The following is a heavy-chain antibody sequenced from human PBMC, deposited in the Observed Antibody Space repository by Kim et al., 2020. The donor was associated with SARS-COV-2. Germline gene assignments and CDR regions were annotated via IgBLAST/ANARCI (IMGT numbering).Heavy chain of an antibody. CDR2: MNPNSGNT. CDR1: GYTFTSYD. Sequence: ASVKVSCKASGYTFTSYDINWVRQATGQGLEWMGWMNPNSGNTGYAQKFQGRVTMTRNTSISTAYMELSSLRSEDTAVYYCARGLVIAAAGTLVWDYYYGMDVWGQGTTVTVSS. CDR3: ARGLVIAAAGTLVWDYYYGMDV. J-gene: IGHJ6*02. D-gene: IGHD6-13*01. V-gene: IGHV1-8*01.